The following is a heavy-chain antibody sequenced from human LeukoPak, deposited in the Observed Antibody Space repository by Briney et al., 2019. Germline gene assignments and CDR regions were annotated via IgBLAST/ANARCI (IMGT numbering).Heavy chain of an antibody. CDR2: IYSGGST. CDR1: GFTLSSNY. Sequence: GGSLRLSCAASGFTLSSNYMSWVRQAPGKGLEWVSVIYSGGSTYYADSVKGRFTISRDNSKNTLYLQMNSLRAEDTAVYYCARGADRWNYFDYWGQGTLVTVSS. CDR3: ARGADRWNYFDY. D-gene: IGHD4-23*01. J-gene: IGHJ4*02. V-gene: IGHV3-53*01.